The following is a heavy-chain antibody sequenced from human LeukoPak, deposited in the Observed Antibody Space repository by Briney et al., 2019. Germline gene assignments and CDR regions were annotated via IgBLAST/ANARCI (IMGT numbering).Heavy chain of an antibody. V-gene: IGHV4-31*11. CDR3: ARADCSTTCYYFDD. D-gene: IGHD2-2*01. CDR2: IHYSGTT. Sequence: ASETLSLTCAVSGGSIRGGPYHWSWICQHPVNGLEWIGYIHYSGTTYYNPSLKSRVTISVDTSNNQFSLKLSSVSAADTAVYYCARADCSTTCYYFDDWGRGTLVTVSS. CDR1: GGSIRGGPYH. J-gene: IGHJ4*02.